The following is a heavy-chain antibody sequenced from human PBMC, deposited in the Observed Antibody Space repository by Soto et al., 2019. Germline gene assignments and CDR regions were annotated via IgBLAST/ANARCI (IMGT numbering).Heavy chain of an antibody. V-gene: IGHV4-34*01. Sequence: SETLDLTCAVYGGSFSGDYWCWIRLPPGKGLEWIGEINHSGSTNYNPSLKSRVTISVDTSRNQFSLKLSSVTAADTAVYYCAREVSSNCGEGYHDVMAVWGQGSTVTVSS. D-gene: IGHD2-21*01. CDR2: INHSGST. CDR1: GGSFSGDY. CDR3: AREVSSNCGEGYHDVMAV. J-gene: IGHJ6*02.